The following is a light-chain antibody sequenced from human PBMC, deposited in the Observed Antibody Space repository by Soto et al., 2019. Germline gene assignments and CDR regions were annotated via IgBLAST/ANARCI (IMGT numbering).Light chain of an antibody. J-gene: IGKJ5*01. Sequence: AIQLTQSPSSLSTSVGDRVTISCRMSQGISSYLAWYQQKPGKAPKLLIYEASSLESGVPSRFSGSGSGTEFTLTIGGLKPDDFATYYCQQFNSYPITFGQGTRLEIK. CDR2: EAS. CDR3: QQFNSYPIT. V-gene: IGKV1-13*02. CDR1: QGISSY.